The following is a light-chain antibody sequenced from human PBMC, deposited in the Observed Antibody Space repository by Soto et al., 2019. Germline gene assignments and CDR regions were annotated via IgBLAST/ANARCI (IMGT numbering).Light chain of an antibody. CDR3: QQYGSPPIT. Sequence: EIVLTQSPGALSLSPGERATLSCRASQSVSSSSFAWYQQKPGQAPRLLIYGASSRATGIPDRFSGSGSGTDFTLTISRLEPEDFAVYYCQQYGSPPITFGQGTRLEIK. CDR1: QSVSSSS. CDR2: GAS. V-gene: IGKV3-20*01. J-gene: IGKJ5*01.